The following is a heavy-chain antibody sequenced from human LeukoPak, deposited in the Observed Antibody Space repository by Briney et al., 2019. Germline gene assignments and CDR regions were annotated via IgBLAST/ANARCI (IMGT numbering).Heavy chain of an antibody. D-gene: IGHD6-19*01. CDR2: IYPGDSDT. V-gene: IGHV5-51*01. J-gene: IGHJ4*02. CDR3: ARGGGPQYTRGWYPFSQYFDF. Sequence: GESLKISCKGSGYSFTTYWIGWVRQMPGKGLEWMGIIYPGDSDTRYSPSFQGQVTISADKSISTAYLQWSSLKASDTAIFYCARGGGPQYTRGWYPFSQYFDFWGQGTLVTVSS. CDR1: GYSFTTYW.